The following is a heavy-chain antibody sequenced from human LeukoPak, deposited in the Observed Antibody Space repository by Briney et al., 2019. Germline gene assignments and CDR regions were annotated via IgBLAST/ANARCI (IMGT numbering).Heavy chain of an antibody. CDR2: IYPGDSGP. CDR1: GYSFTSYC. CDR3: GMSGDRVPLQDDVFDV. V-gene: IGHV5-51*01. D-gene: IGHD1-26*01. J-gene: IGHJ3*01. Sequence: KSGESLKISCKISGYSFTSYCIGWVRQMPGKGLEWMGIIYPGDSGPTYSPSFQGQVTISVDKSINTAYLQWSSLQASDTAMYYCGMSGDRVPLQDDVFDVWGLGTMVTVST.